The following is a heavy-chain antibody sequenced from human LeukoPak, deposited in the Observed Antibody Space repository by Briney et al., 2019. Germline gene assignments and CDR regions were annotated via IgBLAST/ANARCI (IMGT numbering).Heavy chain of an antibody. Sequence: SLRLAWAPSGFTFSSNSINSVRQAPRKGLEWVSSTSSSRRYRVYADSLKGRFTISRDNAKDSLSLQMNSLRAEDTAVYYCARGSGWYWGQGTLVTVSS. CDR3: ARGSGWY. V-gene: IGHV3-21*01. CDR2: TSSSRRYR. CDR1: GFTFSSNS. D-gene: IGHD3-22*01. J-gene: IGHJ4*02.